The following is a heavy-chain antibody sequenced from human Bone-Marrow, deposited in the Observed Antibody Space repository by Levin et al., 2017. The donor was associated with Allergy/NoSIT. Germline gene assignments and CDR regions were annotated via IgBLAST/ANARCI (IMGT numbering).Heavy chain of an antibody. CDR1: GFTFSSYF. D-gene: IGHD6-19*01. CDR3: ARARSFLEYTGGGAVYYGMDV. V-gene: IGHV3-21*01. J-gene: IGHJ6*02. CDR2: ISSSSSYI. Sequence: GGSLRLSCAASGFTFSSYFMNWVRQAPGKGLEWISSISSSSSYIYYADSVKGRFTISRDNAKNSLYLQVNGLRAEDTAVYYCARARSFLEYTGGGAVYYGMDVWVQGTTVAVSS.